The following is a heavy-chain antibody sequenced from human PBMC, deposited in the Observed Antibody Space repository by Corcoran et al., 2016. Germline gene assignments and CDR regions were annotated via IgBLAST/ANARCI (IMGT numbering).Heavy chain of an antibody. V-gene: IGHV4-59*01. Sequence: QAQLQESGPGLVQPSEALSLTCTVSVGSIGTYYWSWVRQPPVRGLEWLGYILYTGNTNYNPSLKSRVTISMDPSRYQFSLKLTSVTASDTAVYYGARETGTGGSFDYWGQGTLVTASS. CDR2: ILYTGNT. CDR3: ARETGTGGSFDY. D-gene: IGHD2-8*02. CDR1: VGSIGTYY. J-gene: IGHJ4*02.